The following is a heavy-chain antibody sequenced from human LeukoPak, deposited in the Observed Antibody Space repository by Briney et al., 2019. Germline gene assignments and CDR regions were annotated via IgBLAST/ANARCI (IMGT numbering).Heavy chain of an antibody. CDR1: GGSISSGSYY. CDR3: ARLGVTPGAFDI. V-gene: IGHV4-61*02. CDR2: VYISGST. D-gene: IGHD3-16*01. J-gene: IGHJ3*02. Sequence: NPSETLSLTCTVSGGSISSGSYYWNWIRQPAGKGLEWIGRVYISGSTNYNPSLKSRVTISLDTSRNLFSLKLNSVTAADTAVYYCARLGVTPGAFDIWGQGTMVTVSS.